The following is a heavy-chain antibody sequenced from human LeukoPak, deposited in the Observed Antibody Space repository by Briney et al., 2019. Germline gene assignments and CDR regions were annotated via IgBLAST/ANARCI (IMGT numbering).Heavy chain of an antibody. J-gene: IGHJ4*02. CDR2: MSPNSGDT. CDR1: GYTFTSHD. Sequence: ASVKVSCTASGYTFTSHDINWVRQATGQGLEWMGWMSPNSGDTGYAQKFQGRVTMTSDSSISTAHMELSSLRSEDTAIYYCVRTPPNWGFDYWGQGTLVTVSS. D-gene: IGHD7-27*01. V-gene: IGHV1-8*01. CDR3: VRTPPNWGFDY.